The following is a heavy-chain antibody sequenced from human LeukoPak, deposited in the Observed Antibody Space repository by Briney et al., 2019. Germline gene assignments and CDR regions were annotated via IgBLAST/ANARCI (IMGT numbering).Heavy chain of an antibody. CDR1: GFTFDDYA. Sequence: GRSLRLSCAASGFTFDDYAMHWVRQAPGKGLEWVSGISWNSGSIGYADSVKGRFTISRDNAKNSLYLQMNSLRAEDTALYYCAKVKLSSGWYDDLYCFDYWGQGTLVTVSS. V-gene: IGHV3-9*01. J-gene: IGHJ4*02. CDR2: ISWNSGSI. CDR3: AKVKLSSGWYDDLYCFDY. D-gene: IGHD6-19*01.